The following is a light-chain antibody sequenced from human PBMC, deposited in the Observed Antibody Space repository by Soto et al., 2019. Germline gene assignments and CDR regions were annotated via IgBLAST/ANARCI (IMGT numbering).Light chain of an antibody. CDR1: PSVSNN. Sequence: ETVMTQSPATLSVSPGERATLSCRASPSVSNNLAWYQQKPGQTTRLLIYDASTRATGIPARFSGSGSGTEFTLTISSLRSEYFAVYYCQQSNNWPLTFGGGTKGEI. V-gene: IGKV3-15*01. CDR3: QQSNNWPLT. J-gene: IGKJ4*01. CDR2: DAS.